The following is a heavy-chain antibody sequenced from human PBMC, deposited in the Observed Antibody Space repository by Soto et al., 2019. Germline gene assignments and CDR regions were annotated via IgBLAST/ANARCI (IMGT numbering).Heavy chain of an antibody. CDR2: ISNDGSNK. CDR3: AKNGVDYSSSSFDY. V-gene: IGHV3-30*18. CDR1: GFTFSSYG. J-gene: IGHJ4*02. D-gene: IGHD6-6*01. Sequence: GGSLRLSCAASGFTFSSYGMYWVRQAPGKGLEWVAVISNDGSNKYYADSVKGRFTISRDNSKNTLYLQLNSLKPEDTAVYYCAKNGVDYSSSSFDYWGQGTLVTVSS.